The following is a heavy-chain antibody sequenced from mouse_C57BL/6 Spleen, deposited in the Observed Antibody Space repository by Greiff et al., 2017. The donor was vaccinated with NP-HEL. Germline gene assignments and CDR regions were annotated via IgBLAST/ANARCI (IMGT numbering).Heavy chain of an antibody. D-gene: IGHD1-1*01. CDR2: IDPSDSYT. CDR1: GYTFTSYW. J-gene: IGHJ4*01. CDR3: ARWGTTVRNAMDY. Sequence: VQLQQSGAELVKPGASVKLSCKASGYTFTSYWMQWVKQRPGQGLEWIGEIDPSDSYTNYNQKFKGKATLTVDTSSSTAYMQLSSLTSEDSAVYYCARWGTTVRNAMDYWGQGTSVTVSS. V-gene: IGHV1-50*01.